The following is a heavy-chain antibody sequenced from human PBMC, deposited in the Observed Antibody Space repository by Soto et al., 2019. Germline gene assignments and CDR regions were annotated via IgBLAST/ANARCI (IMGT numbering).Heavy chain of an antibody. Sequence: SETLSLTCTVSGGSISSGGYYWSWIRQHSGKGLEWIGYIYYSGSTYYNPSLKSRVTISVDTSKNQFSLKLSSVTAADTAVYYCARDYMMVAATYNWFDPWGQGTLVTVSS. CDR1: GGSISSGGYY. CDR2: IYYSGST. CDR3: ARDYMMVAATYNWFDP. D-gene: IGHD2-15*01. V-gene: IGHV4-31*03. J-gene: IGHJ5*02.